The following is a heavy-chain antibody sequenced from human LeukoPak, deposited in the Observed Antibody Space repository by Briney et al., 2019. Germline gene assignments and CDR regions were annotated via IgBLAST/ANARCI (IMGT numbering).Heavy chain of an antibody. V-gene: IGHV3-20*04. CDR3: ARGGPAAMGMSNFDY. CDR2: INWNGGSI. D-gene: IGHD2-2*01. Sequence: GGSLRLSCAVSGFNFDDYGVSWVRQVPGKGLEWVSGINWNGGSIGYGDSVKGRFTISRDNAKNSLYLQMNSLRAEDTAVYYCARGGPAAMGMSNFDYWGQGTLVTVSS. CDR1: GFNFDDYG. J-gene: IGHJ4*02.